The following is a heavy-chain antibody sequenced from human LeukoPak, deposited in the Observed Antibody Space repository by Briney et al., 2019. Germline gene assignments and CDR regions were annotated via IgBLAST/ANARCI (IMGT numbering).Heavy chain of an antibody. V-gene: IGHV1-69*05. D-gene: IGHD6-19*01. CDR3: ARVAGSSGWYG. CDR1: GGTFSSYA. CDR2: IIPIFGTS. J-gene: IGHJ4*02. Sequence: AVKVSCKASGGTFSSYAISWVRQAPGQGLEWMGRIIPIFGTSNYAKKFHGTVTSTTDKSTSTAYIDLSSLRSEDTAVYYWARVAGSSGWYGWGQGTLVTVSS.